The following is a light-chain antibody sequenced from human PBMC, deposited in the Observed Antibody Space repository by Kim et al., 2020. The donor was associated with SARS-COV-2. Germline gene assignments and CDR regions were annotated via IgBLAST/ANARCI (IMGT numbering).Light chain of an antibody. Sequence: ASVGDRVTITCRASQGISNYLAWYQQKPGKVPKLLIYAASALRTGVPSRFSGSGSGTDFTLTITSLQPEDVAVYYCQQYNSAPWTFGHGTKVEIK. CDR1: QGISNY. CDR2: AAS. CDR3: QQYNSAPWT. V-gene: IGKV1-27*01. J-gene: IGKJ1*01.